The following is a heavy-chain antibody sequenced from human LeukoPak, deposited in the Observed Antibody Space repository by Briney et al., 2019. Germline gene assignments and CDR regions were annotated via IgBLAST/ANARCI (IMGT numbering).Heavy chain of an antibody. CDR1: GGSFNDYY. D-gene: IGHD4-11*01. J-gene: IGHJ4*02. V-gene: IGHV4-34*01. CDR3: ARDQTRQYYFDY. CDR2: INHSGST. Sequence: SETLSLTCAVYGGSFNDYYWTWIRQSPGKGLEWIGEINHSGSTYYNPSLKSRVTISVGTSKNQFSLKLSSVTAADTAVYYCARDQTRQYYFDYWGQGTLVTVSS.